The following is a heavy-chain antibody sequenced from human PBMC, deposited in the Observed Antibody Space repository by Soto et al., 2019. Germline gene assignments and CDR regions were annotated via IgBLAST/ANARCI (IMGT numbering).Heavy chain of an antibody. J-gene: IGHJ1*01. V-gene: IGHV1-69*06. CDR1: GGTFSSYA. Sequence: QMQLVQSGAEVKKPGSSVKVSCKASGGTFSSYAISWVRQAPGQGLEWMGGIIPIFGTANYAQKFQGRVTITADKSTSTAYMELSSLRSEDTAVYYCASLVVVAAFEYFQHWGQGTLVTVSS. CDR2: IIPIFGTA. D-gene: IGHD2-15*01. CDR3: ASLVVVAAFEYFQH.